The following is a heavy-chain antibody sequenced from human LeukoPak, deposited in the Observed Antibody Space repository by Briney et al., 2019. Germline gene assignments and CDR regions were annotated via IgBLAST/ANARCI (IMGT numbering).Heavy chain of an antibody. V-gene: IGHV3-30-3*01. Sequence: GGSLRLSCAASGFTFSSYAMHWVRQAPGKGLEWVAVISYDGSTKYYADSVKGRFTISRDNSKNTLYLQMNSLRAEDTAVYYCARNVDILTGYYGDYWGQGTLVTVSS. CDR2: ISYDGSTK. D-gene: IGHD3-9*01. CDR1: GFTFSSYA. CDR3: ARNVDILTGYYGDY. J-gene: IGHJ4*02.